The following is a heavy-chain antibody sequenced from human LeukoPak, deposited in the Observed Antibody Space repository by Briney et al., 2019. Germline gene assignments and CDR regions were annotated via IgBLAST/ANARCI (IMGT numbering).Heavy chain of an antibody. D-gene: IGHD2-15*01. CDR3: ARGPLVIVVVVAATGDY. Sequence: ASVKVSCKASGYTFTGYYMHWVRQAPGQGLEWMGWINPNSGGTNYAQKFQGRVTMTRDTSISTAYMELSRLRSDDTAVYYCARGPLVIVVVVAATGDYWGQGTLVTVSS. CDR1: GYTFTGYY. J-gene: IGHJ4*02. V-gene: IGHV1-2*02. CDR2: INPNSGGT.